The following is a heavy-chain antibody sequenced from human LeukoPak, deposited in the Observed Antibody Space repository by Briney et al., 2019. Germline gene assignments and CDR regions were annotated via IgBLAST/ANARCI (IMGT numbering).Heavy chain of an antibody. D-gene: IGHD6-6*01. CDR1: GYTFTSYG. J-gene: IGHJ6*03. Sequence: GASVKVSCKASGYTFTSYGISWVRQAPGQGLEWMGWISAYNGNTNYAQKLQGRVTMTEDTSTDTAYMELSSLRSEDTAVYYCATTTTAARHYYYYYMDVWGKGTTVTVSS. V-gene: IGHV1-18*01. CDR2: ISAYNGNT. CDR3: ATTTTAARHYYYYYMDV.